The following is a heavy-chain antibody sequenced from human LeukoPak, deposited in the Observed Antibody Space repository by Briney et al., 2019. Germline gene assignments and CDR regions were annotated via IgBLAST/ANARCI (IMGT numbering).Heavy chain of an antibody. D-gene: IGHD6-6*01. J-gene: IGHJ6*02. CDR1: GYTFTSYY. Sequence: ASAKVSCKASGYTFTSYYMHWVRQAPGQGLEWMGIINPSGGSTSYAQRFQGRVTMTRDTSTSTVYMELSSLRSVDTAVYYCARVDSSSGGMDVWGQGTTVTVSS. CDR3: ARVDSSSGGMDV. V-gene: IGHV1-46*01. CDR2: INPSGGST.